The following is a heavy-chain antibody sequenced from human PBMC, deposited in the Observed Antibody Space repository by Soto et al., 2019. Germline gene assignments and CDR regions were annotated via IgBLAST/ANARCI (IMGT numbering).Heavy chain of an antibody. CDR3: ARSPKQYYYVAEYYYYYYGMDV. Sequence: SETLSLTCTVSVGSVSSGSYYWSWIRQPPGKGLEWIGYIYYSGSTNYNPSLKSRVTISVDTSKNQFSLKLSSVTAADTAVYYCARSPKQYYYVAEYYYYYYGMDVWGQGATVTVSS. D-gene: IGHD3-10*02. V-gene: IGHV4-61*01. CDR1: VGSVSSGSYY. J-gene: IGHJ6*02. CDR2: IYYSGST.